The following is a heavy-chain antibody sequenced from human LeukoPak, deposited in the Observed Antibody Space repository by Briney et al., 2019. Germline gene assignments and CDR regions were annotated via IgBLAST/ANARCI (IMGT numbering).Heavy chain of an antibody. CDR1: GGSISSSSYY. CDR3: ARHGDCSGGSCENNIWFDP. Sequence: NPSETLSLTCTVSGGSISSSSYYWGWLRPPPGKGLEWIGSIYYSGSTYYNPSLKSRVTISVDTSKNQFSLKVSSVTAADTAVYYCARHGDCSGGSCENNIWFDPWGQGTLVSVSS. D-gene: IGHD2-15*01. J-gene: IGHJ5*02. CDR2: IYYSGST. V-gene: IGHV4-39*01.